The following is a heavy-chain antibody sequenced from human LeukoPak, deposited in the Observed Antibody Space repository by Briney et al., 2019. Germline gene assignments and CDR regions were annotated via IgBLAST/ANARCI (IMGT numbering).Heavy chain of an antibody. J-gene: IGHJ3*02. D-gene: IGHD3-9*01. V-gene: IGHV3-21*01. CDR1: GFTFSSYS. CDR3: ARPLRVDYDILTEHAFDI. Sequence: PGGSLRLSCAASGFTFSSYSMNWARQAPGKGLEWVSSISSSSSYIYYADSVKGRFTISRDNAKNSLYLQMNSLRAEDTAVYYCARPLRVDYDILTEHAFDIWGQGTMVTVSS. CDR2: ISSSSSYI.